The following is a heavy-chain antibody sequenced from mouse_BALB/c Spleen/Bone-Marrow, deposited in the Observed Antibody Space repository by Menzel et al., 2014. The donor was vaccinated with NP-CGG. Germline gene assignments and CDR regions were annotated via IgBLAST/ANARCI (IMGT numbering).Heavy chain of an antibody. CDR1: GFNIKDYY. CDR2: IDPENGNT. V-gene: IGHV14-1*02. D-gene: IGHD2-1*01. Sequence: VQLQQSGAELVRPGALVKLSCQASGFNIKDYYMHWVKQRPEQGLEWIGWIDPENGNTIYDPKFQGKASITADTSSNTAYLQLSSLTSEDTAVYYCAGGNYRFAYWGQGTLVTVSA. CDR3: AGGNYRFAY. J-gene: IGHJ3*01.